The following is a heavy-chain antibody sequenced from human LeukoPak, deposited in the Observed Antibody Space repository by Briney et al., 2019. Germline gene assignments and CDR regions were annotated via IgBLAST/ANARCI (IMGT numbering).Heavy chain of an antibody. J-gene: IGHJ4*02. Sequence: GSLRLSCAASGFTFRSYWVHWVRQASGKGLVWVSRIISDERSTTYADSVKGRFIISRDNAKNRLYLQMHSLRVDETAVYYCVRDGGTVRDYWGEGTLVTVSS. CDR3: VRDGGTVRDY. V-gene: IGHV3-74*03. D-gene: IGHD1-7*01. CDR2: IISDERST. CDR1: GFTFRSYW.